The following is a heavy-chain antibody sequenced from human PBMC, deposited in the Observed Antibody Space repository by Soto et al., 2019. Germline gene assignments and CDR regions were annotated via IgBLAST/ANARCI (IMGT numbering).Heavy chain of an antibody. V-gene: IGHV3-23*01. J-gene: IGHJ6*02. CDR1: GFTFSSYA. Sequence: GGSLRLSCAASGFTFSSYAMSWVRQAPGKGLEWVSAISGSGGSTYYVDSVKGRFTISRDNSKNTLYLQMNSLRAEDTAVYYCAKGAAVTAYYYYYGMDVWGQGTTVTVSS. CDR3: AKGAAVTAYYYYYGMDV. CDR2: ISGSGGST. D-gene: IGHD4-17*01.